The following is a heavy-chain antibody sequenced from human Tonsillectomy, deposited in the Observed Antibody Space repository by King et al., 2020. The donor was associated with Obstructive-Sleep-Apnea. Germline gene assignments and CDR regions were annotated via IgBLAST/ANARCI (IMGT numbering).Heavy chain of an antibody. J-gene: IGHJ4*02. V-gene: IGHV3-21*01. CDR2: ISSSSSYI. D-gene: IGHD1-1*01. CDR1: GFTFSSYS. Sequence: VQLVESGGGLVKPGGSLRLSCAASGFTFSSYSMNWVRQAPGKGLEWVSSISSSSSYIYYADSVKGRFTISRDNAKNSLYLQMNSLRAEDTAVYYCARGRLTRDNELFDYWGQGTLVTVSS. CDR3: ARGRLTRDNELFDY.